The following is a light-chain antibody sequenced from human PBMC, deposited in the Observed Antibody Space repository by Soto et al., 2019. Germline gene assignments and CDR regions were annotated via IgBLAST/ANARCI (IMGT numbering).Light chain of an antibody. Sequence: PSSLSASVGNRVTITCQASQDIATYLNWYQQKPGKAPNLLIYDASNLETGVPSRFSGSGSGTEFTLTITSLQPDDFATYYCQQYNSYPWTFGQGTKVDI. CDR3: QQYNSYPWT. CDR1: QDIATY. J-gene: IGKJ1*01. CDR2: DAS. V-gene: IGKV1-33*01.